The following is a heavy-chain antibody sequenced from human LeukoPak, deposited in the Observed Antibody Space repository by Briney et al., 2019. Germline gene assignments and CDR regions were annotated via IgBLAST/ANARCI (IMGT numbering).Heavy chain of an antibody. Sequence: SGGSLRLSCAASGFTFSDYYMSWIRQAPGKGLEWVSYITSSSSYTNYAESVKGRFTISRDNAKTSLYLQMNSLRAEDTAVYYCARGPVDRVATITWYFDLWGRGTLSLSPQ. CDR3: ARGPVDRVATITWYFDL. J-gene: IGHJ2*01. CDR2: ITSSSSYT. V-gene: IGHV3-11*06. D-gene: IGHD5-12*01. CDR1: GFTFSDYY.